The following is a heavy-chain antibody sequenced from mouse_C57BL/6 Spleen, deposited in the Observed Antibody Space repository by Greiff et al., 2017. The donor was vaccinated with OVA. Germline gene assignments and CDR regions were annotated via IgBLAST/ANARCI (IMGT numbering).Heavy chain of an antibody. V-gene: IGHV1-82*01. CDR3: AREYGYDGADWYFDV. CDR2: IYPGDGDT. Sequence: QVQLKQSGPELVKPGASVKISCKASGYAFSSSWMNWVKQRPGKGLEWIGRIYPGDGDTNYNGKFKGKATLTADKSSSTAYMQLSSLTSEDSAVYFCAREYGYDGADWYFDVWGTGTTVTVSS. CDR1: GYAFSSSW. J-gene: IGHJ1*03. D-gene: IGHD2-2*01.